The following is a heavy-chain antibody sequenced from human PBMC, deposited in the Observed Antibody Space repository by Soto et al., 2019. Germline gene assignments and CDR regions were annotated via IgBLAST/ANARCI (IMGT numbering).Heavy chain of an antibody. CDR1: GFTFSSYA. CDR2: ISGSGGST. D-gene: IGHD6-13*01. CDR3: ATAIAAAGTWYFQH. J-gene: IGHJ1*01. V-gene: IGHV3-23*01. Sequence: EVQLLESGGGLVQPGGSLRLSCAASGFTFSSYAMSWVRQAPGKGLEWVSAISGSGGSTYYADSVKGRFTISRDNSKNTLDRQMNCLRAEGTAVYYCATAIAAAGTWYFQHWGQGTMVTVSS.